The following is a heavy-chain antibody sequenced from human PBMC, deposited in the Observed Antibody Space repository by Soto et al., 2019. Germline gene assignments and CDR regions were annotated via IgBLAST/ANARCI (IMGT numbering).Heavy chain of an antibody. Sequence: EVQLVESGGGLVKPGGSLRLSCAASGFTFSNAWMSWVRQAPGKGLEWVGRIKSKTDGGTTDYAAPVKGRFTISRDNSKNTLYLQMNSLRAEDTAVYYCAKGGGSIAARQDYWGQGTLVTVSS. CDR3: AKGGGSIAARQDY. V-gene: IGHV3-15*01. J-gene: IGHJ4*02. CDR1: GFTFSNAW. CDR2: IKSKTDGGTT. D-gene: IGHD6-6*01.